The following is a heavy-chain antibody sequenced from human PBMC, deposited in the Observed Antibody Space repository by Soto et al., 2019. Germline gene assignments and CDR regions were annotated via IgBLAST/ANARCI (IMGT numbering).Heavy chain of an antibody. CDR1: GGSISSGGYY. CDR2: IYYSGST. CDR3: ARDRGGGYCSSTGCYNWFGP. J-gene: IGHJ5*02. Sequence: QVQLQESGPGLVKPSQTLSLTCTVSGGSISSGGYYWSWIRQHPGKGLEWIGYIYYSGSTYYNPSLQHRVTKSVDTSKSQYALKLGSVAAAYSAGYYCARDRGGGYCSSTGCYNWFGPWGQGTLVTVSS. D-gene: IGHD2-2*01. V-gene: IGHV4-31*03.